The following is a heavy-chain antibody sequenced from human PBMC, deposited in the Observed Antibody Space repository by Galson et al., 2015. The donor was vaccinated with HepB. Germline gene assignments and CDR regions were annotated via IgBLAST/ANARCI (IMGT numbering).Heavy chain of an antibody. J-gene: IGHJ4*02. V-gene: IGHV3-23*01. D-gene: IGHD5-12*01. CDR3: AKGPEWISHWTQYYFDY. CDR2: ISGSGGST. Sequence: SLRLSCAASGFTFSSYAMSWVRQAPGKGLEWVSAISGSGGSTYYADSVKGRFTISRDNSKNTLYLQMNSLRAEDTAVYYCAKGPEWISHWTQYYFDYWGQGTLVTVSS. CDR1: GFTFSSYA.